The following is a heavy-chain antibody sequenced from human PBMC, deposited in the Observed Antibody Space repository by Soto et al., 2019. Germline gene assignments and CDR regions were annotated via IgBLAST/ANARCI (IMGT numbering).Heavy chain of an antibody. D-gene: IGHD1-26*01. V-gene: IGHV3-23*01. CDR1: GFTFSSYA. CDR2: ISGSGGST. J-gene: IGHJ4*02. CDR3: ATHMRMGAHYFDY. Sequence: VQLLESGGGLVQPGGSLRLSCAASGFTFSSYAMRWVRQAPGKGLEWVSAISGSGGSTYYADAVKGRFTISRDNSKNTRYLQMNSLRAEDTAVYYCATHMRMGAHYFDYWGQGTLVTVSS.